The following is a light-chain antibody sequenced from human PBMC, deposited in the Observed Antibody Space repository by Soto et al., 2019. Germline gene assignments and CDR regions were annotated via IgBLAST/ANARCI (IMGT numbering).Light chain of an antibody. CDR3: QQADSFPHT. CDR2: RAS. Sequence: DIQLTQSPSFLSASVRDRVTISCRASQGISSYLSWYQQKPGKAPNLLIYRASTLKSGVPSRFSGSGSGTEFTLTISSLQPEDFATYFCQQADSFPHTFGQGTKLEIK. V-gene: IGKV1-9*01. CDR1: QGISSY. J-gene: IGKJ2*01.